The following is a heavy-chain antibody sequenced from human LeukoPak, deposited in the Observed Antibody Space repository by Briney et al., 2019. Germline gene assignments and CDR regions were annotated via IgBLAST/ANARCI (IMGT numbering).Heavy chain of an antibody. CDR3: AKDMVPSDPWDAFDI. Sequence: AGGSLRLSCAASGFTFDDYAMHWVRQAPGKGLEWVSGISWNSGSIGYADSVKGRFTISRDNAKNSLYLQMNSPRAEDTALYYCAKDMVPSDPWDAFDIWGQGTMVTVSS. CDR2: ISWNSGSI. J-gene: IGHJ3*02. CDR1: GFTFDDYA. D-gene: IGHD4/OR15-4a*01. V-gene: IGHV3-9*01.